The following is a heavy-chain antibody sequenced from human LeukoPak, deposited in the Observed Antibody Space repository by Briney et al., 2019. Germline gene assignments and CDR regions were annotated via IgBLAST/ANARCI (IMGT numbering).Heavy chain of an antibody. CDR1: GGSFSGYY. J-gene: IGHJ4*02. CDR3: ARESLTAPYYFDY. CDR2: ISHSGST. V-gene: IGHV4-34*01. Sequence: SETLSLTCAVYGGSFSGYYWSWIRQPPGKGLEWIGEISHSGSTNYNPSLKSRVTISVDTSKNQFSLKLSSVTAADTAVYYCARESLTAPYYFDYWGQETLVTVSS. D-gene: IGHD3-10*01.